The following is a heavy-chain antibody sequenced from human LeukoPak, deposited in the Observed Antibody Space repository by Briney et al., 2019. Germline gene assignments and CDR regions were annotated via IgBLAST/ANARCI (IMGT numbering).Heavy chain of an antibody. J-gene: IGHJ6*03. CDR2: VDPEDGET. Sequence: ASVKVSCKVSGYTFTDYYMHWVQQAPGKGLEWMGLVDPEDGETIYAEKFQGRVTITADTSTDTAYMELSSLRSEDTAVYYCTREGGFELGYCSSTSCYRYMDVWGKGTTVTVSS. V-gene: IGHV1-69-2*01. D-gene: IGHD2-2*01. CDR1: GYTFTDYY. CDR3: TREGGFELGYCSSTSCYRYMDV.